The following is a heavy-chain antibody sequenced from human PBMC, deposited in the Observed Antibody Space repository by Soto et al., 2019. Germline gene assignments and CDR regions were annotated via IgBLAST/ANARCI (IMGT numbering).Heavy chain of an antibody. CDR1: GFTFSSYG. CDR3: AKDIRAGRFCYHYYGLAF. Sequence: GGSLRLSCAASGFTFSSYGMHWVRQAPGKGLEWVAVISYDGSNKYYADSVKGRFTISRDNSKNTLYLQMNSLRAEDTAVYYWAKDIRAGRFCYHYYGLAFWGQRTTVTGSS. J-gene: IGHJ6*02. CDR2: ISYDGSNK. D-gene: IGHD2-21*01. V-gene: IGHV3-30*18.